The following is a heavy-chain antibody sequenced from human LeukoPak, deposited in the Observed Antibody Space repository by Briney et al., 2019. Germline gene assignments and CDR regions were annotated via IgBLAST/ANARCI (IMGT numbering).Heavy chain of an antibody. J-gene: IGHJ4*02. CDR1: GFTFSSYA. Sequence: GGSLRLTCAASGFTFSSYAMSWARQAPGKGLEWVSAISGSGGSTYYADSVKGRFTISRDNSKNTLYLQMNSLRAEDTAVYYCAKDSGWYFGYWGQGTLVTVSS. CDR3: AKDSGWYFGY. CDR2: ISGSGGST. V-gene: IGHV3-23*01. D-gene: IGHD6-19*01.